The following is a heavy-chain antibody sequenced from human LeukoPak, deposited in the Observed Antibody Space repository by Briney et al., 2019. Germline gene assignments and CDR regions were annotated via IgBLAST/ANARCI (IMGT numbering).Heavy chain of an antibody. D-gene: IGHD2-21*02. Sequence: PSETLSLTCTVSGGSISSSSYYWGWIRQLPGKGLEWIGSIYYSGSTYYNPSLKSRVTISVDTSKNQFSLKLSSVTAADTAVYYCARQDIVVVTAIDYWGQGTLVTVSS. CDR3: ARQDIVVVTAIDY. CDR1: GGSISSSSYY. J-gene: IGHJ4*02. V-gene: IGHV4-39*01. CDR2: IYYSGST.